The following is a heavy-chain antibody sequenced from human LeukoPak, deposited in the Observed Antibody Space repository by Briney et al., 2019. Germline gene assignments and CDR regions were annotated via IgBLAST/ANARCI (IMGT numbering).Heavy chain of an antibody. CDR2: IFNSGST. CDR1: GNSISSFY. CDR3: ARDRYYYDSSGYYLFDY. Sequence: SSETLSLTCTVSGNSISSFYWTWIRQPAGKGLEWIGTIFNSGSTHYNPSLKGRVTISVDTSKNQFSLNLSSVTAADMAVYYCARDRYYYDSSGYYLFDYWGQGTLVTVSS. J-gene: IGHJ4*02. D-gene: IGHD3-22*01. V-gene: IGHV4-4*08.